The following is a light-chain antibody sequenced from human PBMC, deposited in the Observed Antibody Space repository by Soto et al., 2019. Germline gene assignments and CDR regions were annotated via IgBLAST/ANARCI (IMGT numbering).Light chain of an antibody. CDR1: QSVSRY. CDR3: HQRSTWPLHT. V-gene: IGKV3-11*01. J-gene: IGKJ2*01. Sequence: EIVLTQSPATLSLSPGERATLSCRACQSVSRYFAWYQQKPGQAPRLLIYDASNRATGIPARFSGSGSGTDFTLTFSSLEPEDFAVYYCHQRSTWPLHTFGPWTQLEI. CDR2: DAS.